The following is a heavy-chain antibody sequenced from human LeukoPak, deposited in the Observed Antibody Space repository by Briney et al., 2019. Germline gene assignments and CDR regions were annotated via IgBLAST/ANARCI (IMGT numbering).Heavy chain of an antibody. D-gene: IGHD2-21*02. J-gene: IGHJ4*02. CDR3: ARRLHYFDY. CDR1: GGSISSTYDH. Sequence: SETLSLTCTVSGGSISSTYDHWDWIRQTPGKGLEWMGSIRYSGTTYYNPSLKGRVTIFVDTSNNQFSLRLRSVTAADTAVYYCARRLHYFDYWGQGSLVTVSS. CDR2: IRYSGTT. V-gene: IGHV4-39*01.